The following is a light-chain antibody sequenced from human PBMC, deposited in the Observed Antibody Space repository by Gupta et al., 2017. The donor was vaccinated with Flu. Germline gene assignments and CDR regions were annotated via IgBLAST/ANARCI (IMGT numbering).Light chain of an antibody. CDR3: QQYRGSPWT. Sequence: PSTLSASVGERVTITSRASQTSDTWLAWFQKKPGRAPKALIYKASSLENGVPYRCSGSGSGTEVRLTISSLQPDDFATYYCQQYRGSPWTFGQGTKVEIK. CDR2: KAS. CDR1: QTSDTW. V-gene: IGKV1-5*03. J-gene: IGKJ1*01.